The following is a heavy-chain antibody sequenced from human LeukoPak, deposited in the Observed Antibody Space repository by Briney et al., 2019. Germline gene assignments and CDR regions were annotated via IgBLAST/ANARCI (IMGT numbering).Heavy chain of an antibody. CDR3: ARDRCSSTSCHSTNFDY. Sequence: ASVKVSCKATGYTFIIHGISWVRQAPGQGLEWMGWISAYNGNTNYAQKLQGRVTMTTNTSTSTAYMELRSLRSDDTAVYYCARDRCSSTSCHSTNFDYWGQGTLVTVSS. CDR2: ISAYNGNT. J-gene: IGHJ4*02. D-gene: IGHD2-2*01. CDR1: GYTFIIHG. V-gene: IGHV1-18*01.